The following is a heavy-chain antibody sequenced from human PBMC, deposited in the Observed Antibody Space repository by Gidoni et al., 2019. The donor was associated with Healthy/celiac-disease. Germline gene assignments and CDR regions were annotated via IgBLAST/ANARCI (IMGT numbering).Heavy chain of an antibody. D-gene: IGHD3-3*01. CDR2: MNPNSGNT. Sequence: QVQLVQSGAEVKKPGASVKVSCKASGYTFTSYDLNWVRQATGQGLEWMGWMNPNSGNTGYAQKFQGRVTMTRNTSISTAYMELSSLRSEDTAVYYCARGLSPYYDFWSGYFNNWFDPWGQGTLVTVSS. CDR1: GYTFTSYD. J-gene: IGHJ5*02. V-gene: IGHV1-8*01. CDR3: ARGLSPYYDFWSGYFNNWFDP.